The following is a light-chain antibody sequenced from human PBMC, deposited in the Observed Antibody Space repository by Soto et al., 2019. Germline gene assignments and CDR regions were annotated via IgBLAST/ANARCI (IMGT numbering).Light chain of an antibody. CDR1: QSVSIN. V-gene: IGKV3-15*01. CDR2: GSS. J-gene: IGKJ2*01. Sequence: EILMTQSPATLSVSPGGRVTLSCRASQSVSINLAWYQQKPGQSPRLLVYGSSTRATGLPARFSGRGSGTEFTLTISSLQFEDFAVYYCQQYDKWPHTFRQGTKVDIK. CDR3: QQYDKWPHT.